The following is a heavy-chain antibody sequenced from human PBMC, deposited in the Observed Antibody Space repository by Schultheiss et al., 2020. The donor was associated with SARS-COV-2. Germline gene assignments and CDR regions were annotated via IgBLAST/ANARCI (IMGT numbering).Heavy chain of an antibody. CDR3: ARGRLVTPEEFRPFDY. CDR1: DYTFTSFG. CDR2: ISAYNGNT. V-gene: IGHV1-18*01. Sequence: ASVKVSCKASDYTFTSFGISWVRQAPGQGLEWMGWISAYNGNTNYGQKFQGWVTMTRDTSISTAYMELSRLRSDDTAVYYCARGRLVTPEEFRPFDYWGQGTLVTVSS. D-gene: IGHD2/OR15-2a*01. J-gene: IGHJ4*02.